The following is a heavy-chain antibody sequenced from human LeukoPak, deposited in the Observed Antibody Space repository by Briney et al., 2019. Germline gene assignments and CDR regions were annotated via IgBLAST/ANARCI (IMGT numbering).Heavy chain of an antibody. J-gene: IGHJ4*02. V-gene: IGHV2-70*11. CDR1: GFSLSTSGMC. CDR3: ARISSLGYCSGGSCYSGYYIDY. CDR2: IDWYDDK. D-gene: IGHD2-15*01. Sequence: SGPALVKPTQTLTLTCTFSGFSLSTSGMCVSWIRQPPGKALEWLARIDWYDDKYYSTSLKTRLTISKDTSKNQVVLTMTNMDPVDSATYYCARISSLGYCSGGSCYSGYYIDYWGQGTLVTVSS.